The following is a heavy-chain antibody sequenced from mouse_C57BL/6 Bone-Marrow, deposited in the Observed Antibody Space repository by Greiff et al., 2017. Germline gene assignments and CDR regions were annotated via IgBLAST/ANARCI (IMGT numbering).Heavy chain of an antibody. D-gene: IGHD2-3*01. CDR3: GRFRGYYVRYVDV. J-gene: IGHJ1*03. V-gene: IGHV1-82*01. Sequence: QVQLQQPGAELVKPGASVKISCKASGYAFSSSWMNWVKQRPGKGLEWIGRIYPGDGDTNYNGKFKGKATLTADNSSSTAYMQLSSLPSEDSAVXFCGRFRGYYVRYVDVWGTGTTVTVSS. CDR2: IYPGDGDT. CDR1: GYAFSSSW.